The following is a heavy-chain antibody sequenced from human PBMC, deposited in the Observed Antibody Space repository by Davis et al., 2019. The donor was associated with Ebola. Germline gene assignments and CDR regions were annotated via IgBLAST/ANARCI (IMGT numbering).Heavy chain of an antibody. J-gene: IGHJ4*02. CDR3: AKDERRSSSSRFFVY. CDR2: ISYDGSNE. Sequence: GESLKISCAASGFTFSNYGMHWVRQAPGKGLEWVAVISYDGSNEYYADSVKGRFTISRDNSKNTLYLQMNSLRAEDTAVYYCAKDERRSSSSRFFVYWGQGTLVTVSS. D-gene: IGHD6-6*01. CDR1: GFTFSNYG. V-gene: IGHV3-30*18.